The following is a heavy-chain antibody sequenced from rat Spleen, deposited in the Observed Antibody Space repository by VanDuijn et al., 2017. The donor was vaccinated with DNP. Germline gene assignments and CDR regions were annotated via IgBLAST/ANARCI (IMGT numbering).Heavy chain of an antibody. CDR3: TRDLRVATGHPYGLDP. J-gene: IGHJ4*01. V-gene: IGHV2S12*01. Sequence: QVQLKESGPGLVQPSQTLSLTCTVSGFSLTSYGVSWVRQPPGKGLEWIAAMSTSGDTSYNSVLRSRLSISRDTSKDQVFLKMNRLQTEDTAIYFCTRDLRVATGHPYGLDPWGQGISVTVSS. CDR1: GFSLTSYG. D-gene: IGHD1-3*01. CDR2: MSTSGDT.